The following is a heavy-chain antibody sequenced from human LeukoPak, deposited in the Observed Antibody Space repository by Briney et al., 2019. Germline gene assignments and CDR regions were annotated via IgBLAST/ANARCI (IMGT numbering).Heavy chain of an antibody. J-gene: IGHJ5*02. Sequence: TSETLSLTCTVSGGSISSSSYYWGWIRQPPGKGLEWIGRIYTSGSTNYNPSLKSRVTISVDTSKNQFSLKLSSVTAADPAVYYCARAPLGYCSSTSCYGNWFDPWGQGTLVTVSS. CDR1: GGSISSSSYY. V-gene: IGHV4-61*02. CDR3: ARAPLGYCSSTSCYGNWFDP. CDR2: IYTSGST. D-gene: IGHD2-2*01.